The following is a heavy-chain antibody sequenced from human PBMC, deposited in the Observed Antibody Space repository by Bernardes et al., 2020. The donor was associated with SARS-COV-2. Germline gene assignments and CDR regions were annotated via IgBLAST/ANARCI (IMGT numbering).Heavy chain of an antibody. J-gene: IGHJ5*02. CDR2: IYYSGST. D-gene: IGHD5-18*01. V-gene: IGHV4-59*01. Sequence: SETLSLTCTVSGGSISSYYWSWIRQPPGTGLEWIGYIYYSGSTNYNPSLKSRVTISVDTSKNQFSLKLSSVTAADTAVYYCARGVIGYSYGYDNWFDPWGQGTLVTVSS. CDR3: ARGVIGYSYGYDNWFDP. CDR1: GGSISSYY.